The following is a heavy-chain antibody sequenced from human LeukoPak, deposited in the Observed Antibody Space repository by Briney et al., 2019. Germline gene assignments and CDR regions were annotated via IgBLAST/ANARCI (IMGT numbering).Heavy chain of an antibody. V-gene: IGHV3-43*02. CDR3: ARESGKFDY. J-gene: IGHJ4*02. CDR1: GLPIADFA. CDR2: ISGDGVST. Sequence: GGSLRLSCVASGLPIADFAMHWVRQAPGKGLEWVSLISGDGVSTFYADSVKGRFSISRDNSKNSLSLEMNSLRTEDAAMYYCARESGKFDYWGQGTLVAVSS.